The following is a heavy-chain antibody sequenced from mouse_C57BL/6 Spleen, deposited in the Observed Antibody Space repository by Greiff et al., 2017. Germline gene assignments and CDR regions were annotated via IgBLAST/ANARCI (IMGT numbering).Heavy chain of an antibody. CDR2: IDPSDSET. J-gene: IGHJ4*01. Sequence: QVQLQQPGAELVRPGSSVKLSCKASGYTFTSYWMHWVKQRPIQGLEWIGNIDPSDSETPYNQKFKDKATLTVDKSSSTAYMQLSSLTSEDSAVYYCARRGFTRGYAMDYWGQGTSVTVSS. V-gene: IGHV1-52*01. CDR3: ARRGFTRGYAMDY. CDR1: GYTFTSYW.